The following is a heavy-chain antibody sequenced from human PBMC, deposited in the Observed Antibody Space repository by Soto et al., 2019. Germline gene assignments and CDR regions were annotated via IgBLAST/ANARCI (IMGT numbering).Heavy chain of an antibody. CDR1: GGTFSSYA. V-gene: IGHV1-69*06. CDR3: ARVRCGDYYYYGMDV. CDR2: IIPIFGTA. Sequence: ASVKVSCKASGGTFSSYAISWVRQAPGQGLEWMGGIIPIFGTANYAQKFQGRVTITADKSTSTAYMELSSLRSEDTAVYYCARVRCGDYYYYGMDVWGQGTTVTVYS. J-gene: IGHJ6*02. D-gene: IGHD1-26*01.